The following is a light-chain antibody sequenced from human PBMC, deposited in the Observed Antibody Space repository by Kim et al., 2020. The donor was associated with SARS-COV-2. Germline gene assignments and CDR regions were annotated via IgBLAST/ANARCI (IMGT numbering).Light chain of an antibody. J-gene: IGKJ2*02. CDR1: QDIKNY. Sequence: SASVGDRIIVTCRASQDIKNYLAWYQQKPGKAPKLLNYAASTLQSGVPSRFSGSGSGTEFTLTISSLQTEDVATYYCQKYNSAPRTFGQGTKLEI. CDR3: QKYNSAPRT. CDR2: AAS. V-gene: IGKV1-27*01.